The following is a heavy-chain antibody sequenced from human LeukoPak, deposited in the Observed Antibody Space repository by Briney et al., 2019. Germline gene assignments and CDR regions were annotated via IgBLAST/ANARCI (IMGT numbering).Heavy chain of an antibody. CDR2: INHSGST. D-gene: IGHD3-10*01. CDR1: GGSFSGYY. V-gene: IGHV4-34*01. Sequence: SETLSLTCAVYGGSFSGYYWSWIRQPPGKGLEWIGEINHSGSTNCNPSLKSRVTISVDTSKNQFSLKLSSVTAADTAVYYCARGFMVRGILNYYFDYWGQGTLVTVSS. CDR3: ARGFMVRGILNYYFDY. J-gene: IGHJ4*02.